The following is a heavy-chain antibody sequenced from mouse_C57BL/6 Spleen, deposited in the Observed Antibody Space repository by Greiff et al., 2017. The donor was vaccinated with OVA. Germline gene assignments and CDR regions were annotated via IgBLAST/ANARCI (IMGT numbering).Heavy chain of an antibody. J-gene: IGHJ3*01. D-gene: IGHD4-1*01. CDR3: ARGSNWSWFAY. CDR1: GYTFTSYW. Sequence: QVQLQQPGAELVRPGSSVKLSCKASGYTFTSYWMHWVKQRPIQGLEWIGNIDPSDSETHYNQKFKDKATLTVDKSSSTAYMQLSSLTSEDSAVYYCARGSNWSWFAYWGQGTLVTVSA. CDR2: IDPSDSET. V-gene: IGHV1-52*01.